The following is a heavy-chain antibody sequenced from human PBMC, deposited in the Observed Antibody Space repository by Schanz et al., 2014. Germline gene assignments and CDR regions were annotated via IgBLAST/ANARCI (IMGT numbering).Heavy chain of an antibody. CDR2: ISGSGSST. CDR3: ARDLISSGWYG. V-gene: IGHV3-23*04. D-gene: IGHD6-19*01. Sequence: VQLVESGGGVVQPGRSLRLSCAASGFTFSSYAMSWVRQAPGKGLEWVSAISGSGSSTYYADSVKGRFTISRDNAKNSLYLQMNSLRVEDTAVYYCARDLISSGWYGWGQGTLVTVSS. J-gene: IGHJ4*02. CDR1: GFTFSSYA.